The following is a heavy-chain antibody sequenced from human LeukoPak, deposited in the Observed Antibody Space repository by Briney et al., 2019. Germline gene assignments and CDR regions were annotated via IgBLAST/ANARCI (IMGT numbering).Heavy chain of an antibody. CDR1: GGTFSSYA. CDR3: AREEVGSSWYNYYYGMDV. V-gene: IGHV1-69*04. Sequence: SVKVSCKASGGTFSSYAISWVRQAPGQGLEWMGRIIPILGIANYAQKFQGRVTITADKSTSTAYMELSSLRSEDTAVYYCAREEVGSSWYNYYYGMDVWGRGTTVTVSS. J-gene: IGHJ6*02. D-gene: IGHD6-13*01. CDR2: IIPILGIA.